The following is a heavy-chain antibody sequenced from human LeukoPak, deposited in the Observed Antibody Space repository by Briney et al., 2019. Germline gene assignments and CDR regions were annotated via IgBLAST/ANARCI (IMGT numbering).Heavy chain of an antibody. D-gene: IGHD3-22*01. Sequence: ASVKVSCKASGYIFTNYYMHWVRQAPGQGLEWMGIINPSGGNTRYAQKFQGRVTMTRDTSTSTVYMDLSSLRSEDTAVYYCTTDANDYYDSSGYDDYWGQGTLVTVSS. J-gene: IGHJ4*02. V-gene: IGHV1-46*01. CDR2: INPSGGNT. CDR1: GYIFTNYY. CDR3: TTDANDYYDSSGYDDY.